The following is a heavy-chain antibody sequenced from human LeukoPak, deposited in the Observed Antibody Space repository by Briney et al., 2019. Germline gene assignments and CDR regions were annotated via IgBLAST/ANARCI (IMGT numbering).Heavy chain of an antibody. J-gene: IGHJ5*02. Sequence: ASVKLSCKASGYTFTGYYMHWVRQAPGQGLEWMGWINPNSGGTNYAQKFQGRVTMTRDTSISTAYMELSRLRSDDTAVYYCARDSLPYDILTGSWFDPWGQGTLVTVSS. CDR3: ARDSLPYDILTGSWFDP. CDR2: INPNSGGT. CDR1: GYTFTGYY. D-gene: IGHD3-9*01. V-gene: IGHV1-2*02.